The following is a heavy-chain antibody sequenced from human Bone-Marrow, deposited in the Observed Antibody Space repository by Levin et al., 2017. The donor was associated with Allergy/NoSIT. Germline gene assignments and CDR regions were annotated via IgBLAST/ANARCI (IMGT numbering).Heavy chain of an antibody. V-gene: IGHV5-10-1*01. CDR3: ARHKRFGGLGFA. CDR2: IDPSDSYT. J-gene: IGHJ1*01. D-gene: IGHD3-10*01. CDR1: GYSFTTYW. Sequence: KVSCEGSGYSFTTYWISWVRQSPGKGLEWMGRIDPSDSYTNYSPSSQGHVTISVDKSISTAYLQWSSLEASDTAMYYCARHKRFGGLGFAWGQGALVTVSS.